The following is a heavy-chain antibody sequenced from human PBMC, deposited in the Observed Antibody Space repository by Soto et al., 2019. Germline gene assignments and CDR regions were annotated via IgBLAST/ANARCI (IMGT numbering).Heavy chain of an antibody. V-gene: IGHV3-30-3*01. CDR1: GFTFSSYA. D-gene: IGHD6-6*01. J-gene: IGHJ6*02. Sequence: QVQLVESGGGVVQPGRSLRLSCAASGFTFSSYAMHWVRQAPGKGLEWVAVISYDGSNKYYADSVKGRFTISRDNSKNTLYLQMNSLRAEDTAVYYCARAQTPSGWVAAQVYYYYGMDVWVQGTTVTVSS. CDR2: ISYDGSNK. CDR3: ARAQTPSGWVAAQVYYYYGMDV.